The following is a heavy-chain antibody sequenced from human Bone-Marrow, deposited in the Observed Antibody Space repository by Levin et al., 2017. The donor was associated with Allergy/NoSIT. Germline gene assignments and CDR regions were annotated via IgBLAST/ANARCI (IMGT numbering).Heavy chain of an antibody. CDR3: ARVGDGYSSGNFDY. CDR1: GFSVSSTY. V-gene: IGHV3-53*01. CDR2: IFSGGRS. J-gene: IGHJ4*01. Sequence: GGSLRLSCGVSGFSVSSTYMGWVRQAPGKGLEWVSVIFSGGRSYSAASVKGRFTISRDNSKNTVYLRMNSLRPDDTAVYYCARVGDGYSSGNFDYWGHGTQVTVSS. D-gene: IGHD6-19*01.